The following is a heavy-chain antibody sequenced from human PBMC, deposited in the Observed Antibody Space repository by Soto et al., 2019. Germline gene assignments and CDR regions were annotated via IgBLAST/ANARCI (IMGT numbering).Heavy chain of an antibody. J-gene: IGHJ5*02. V-gene: IGHV4-39*01. CDR2: IYHSGST. CDR3: ASPKIAFYNWFDP. CDR1: GGSISSSSYY. D-gene: IGHD3-3*02. Sequence: SETLTLTCTVSGGSISSSSYYWGWIRQPPGKGLEWIGSIYHSGSTYYNPSLKSRVTISVDTSKNQFSLKLSSVTAADTAVYYCASPKIAFYNWFDPWGQGTLVTVSS.